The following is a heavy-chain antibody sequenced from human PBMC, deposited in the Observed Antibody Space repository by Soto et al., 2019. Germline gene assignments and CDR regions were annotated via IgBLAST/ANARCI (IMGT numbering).Heavy chain of an antibody. J-gene: IGHJ4*02. CDR3: ARGYSDILTGYYTNYFDY. Sequence: LRLSCAASGFTVSSNYMSWVRQAPGKGLEWVSVIYSGGSTYYADSVKGRFTISRDNSKNTLYLQMNSLRAEDTAVYYCARGYSDILTGYYTNYFDYWGQGTLVTVSS. CDR2: IYSGGST. D-gene: IGHD3-9*01. CDR1: GFTVSSNY. V-gene: IGHV3-53*01.